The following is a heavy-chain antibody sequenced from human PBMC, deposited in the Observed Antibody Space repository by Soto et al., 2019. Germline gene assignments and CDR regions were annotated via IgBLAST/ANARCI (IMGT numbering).Heavy chain of an antibody. D-gene: IGHD6-13*01. Sequence: GRSLRLSCAASGFTFSSYAMIWVRQAPGKGLEWVSAISGSGGSTYYADSVKGRFTISRDNSKNTLYLQMNSLRAEDTAVYYCAKEGYSSSWPYFDYWGQGTLVTVSS. V-gene: IGHV3-23*01. CDR1: GFTFSSYA. CDR2: ISGSGGST. J-gene: IGHJ4*02. CDR3: AKEGYSSSWPYFDY.